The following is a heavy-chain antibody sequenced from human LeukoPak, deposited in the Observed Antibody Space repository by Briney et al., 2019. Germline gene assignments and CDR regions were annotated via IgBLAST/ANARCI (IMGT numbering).Heavy chain of an antibody. J-gene: IGHJ5*02. Sequence: KASETLSLTCTVSGASINSGTYYWGWIRQPPGKGLEWIGSMYHSGSTYYNPPLKSRVTISEDTSKNQFSLKPRSVTAADTAVYYCARGPRFGELLWHWFDPWGQGTLVTVSS. CDR3: ARGPRFGELLWHWFDP. V-gene: IGHV4-39*07. D-gene: IGHD3-10*01. CDR2: MYHSGST. CDR1: GASINSGTYY.